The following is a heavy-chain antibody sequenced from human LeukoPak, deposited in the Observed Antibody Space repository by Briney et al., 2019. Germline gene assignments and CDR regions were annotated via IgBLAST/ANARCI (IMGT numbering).Heavy chain of an antibody. J-gene: IGHJ4*02. V-gene: IGHV3-48*04. Sequence: GRSLRLSCAASGFTFSSYSMNWVRQAPGKGLEWVSYISSSSTIYYADSVKGRFTISRDNAKNSLYLQMNSLRAEDTAVYYCARALSGESPYFDYWGQGTLVTVSS. CDR2: ISSSSTI. CDR3: ARALSGESPYFDY. D-gene: IGHD3-10*01. CDR1: GFTFSSYS.